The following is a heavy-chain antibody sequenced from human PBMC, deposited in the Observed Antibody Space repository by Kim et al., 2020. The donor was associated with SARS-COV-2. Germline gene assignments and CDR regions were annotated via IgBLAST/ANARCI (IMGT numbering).Heavy chain of an antibody. D-gene: IGHD6-6*01. Sequence: SETLSLTCTVSGGSISSYYWSWIRQPPGKGLEWIGYIYYSGSTNYNPSPKSRDTISVDTSKNQFSLKLSAVTAADTAVYYCARAEYSSSGEYYSYMDVWGKGTTVTVSS. V-gene: IGHV4-59*01. CDR3: ARAEYSSSGEYYSYMDV. CDR2: IYYSGST. CDR1: GGSISSYY. J-gene: IGHJ6*03.